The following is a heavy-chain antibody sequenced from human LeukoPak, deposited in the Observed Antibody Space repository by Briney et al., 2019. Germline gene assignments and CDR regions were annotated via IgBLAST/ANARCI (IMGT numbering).Heavy chain of an antibody. V-gene: IGHV1-2*02. CDR3: ARDFDDYGDYGYFDY. Sequence: ASVKVSCKASGYTFTGYYMHWVRQAPGQGLEWMGWINPNSGGTNYAQKFQGRVTMTRDTSISTAYMELSRLRSDDTAVYYCARDFDDYGDYGYFDYWGQGTLVTVSS. CDR2: INPNSGGT. D-gene: IGHD4-17*01. J-gene: IGHJ4*02. CDR1: GYTFTGYY.